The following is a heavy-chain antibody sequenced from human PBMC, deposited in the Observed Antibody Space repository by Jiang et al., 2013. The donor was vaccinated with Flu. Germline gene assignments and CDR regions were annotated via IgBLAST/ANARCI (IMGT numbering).Heavy chain of an antibody. CDR3: ARDYFVGGCTGPRCHVDDYYYGMDV. Sequence: VQLVESGDEVKKAGSSVKVSCKASGGTFNNHAISWVRQAPGQGPEWMGGTIPMFGTTLYAQKFQGRVTFTADKITNTAYMELSSLTSEDTAVYYCARDYFVGGCTGPRCHVDDYYYGMDVWGLGTTVTVSS. J-gene: IGHJ6*02. CDR1: GGTFNNHA. V-gene: IGHV1-69*06. CDR2: TIPMFGTT. D-gene: IGHD2-8*02.